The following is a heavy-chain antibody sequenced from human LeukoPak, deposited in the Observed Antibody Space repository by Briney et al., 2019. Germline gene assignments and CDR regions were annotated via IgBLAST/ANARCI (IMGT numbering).Heavy chain of an antibody. CDR1: GFTFSSSW. Sequence: GGSLRLSCAASGFTFSSSWMSWVRQAPGKGLEWVANIKHDGSEKYYVDSVKGRFTISRDNAKSSLYLQMNSLRAEDTAVYYCAIRYSDYWGQGTLVTVSS. V-gene: IGHV3-7*01. D-gene: IGHD3-9*01. CDR3: AIRYSDY. J-gene: IGHJ4*02. CDR2: IKHDGSEK.